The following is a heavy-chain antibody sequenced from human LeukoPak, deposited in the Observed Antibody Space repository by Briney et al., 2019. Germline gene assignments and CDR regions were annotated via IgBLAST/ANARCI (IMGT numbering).Heavy chain of an antibody. CDR3: AKVGIVGATTSAYFEY. CDR2: ISGSGAFT. Sequence: GGSLRLSCVASGFTFNTYAMSWVRQAPGKGLEWVSTISGSGAFTKYADSVTGRFTISRDNSKNTMYLQLNSLRPEDTAAYYCAKVGIVGATTSAYFEYWGQGTLVTVSS. D-gene: IGHD1-26*01. V-gene: IGHV3-23*01. J-gene: IGHJ4*02. CDR1: GFTFNTYA.